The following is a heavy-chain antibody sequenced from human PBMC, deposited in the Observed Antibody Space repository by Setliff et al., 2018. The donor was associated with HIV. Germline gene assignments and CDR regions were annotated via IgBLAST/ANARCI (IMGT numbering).Heavy chain of an antibody. J-gene: IGHJ4*02. Sequence: PWGSLRLSCAASGFTFSNFAMSWVRQAPGKGLEWVSGISSSGGSTYYADSVKGRFTISRDNSKNTLYLQMNSLRAEDTAVYYCAKDLSGADFYHSSGYKYWGQGTLVTVSS. CDR3: AKDLSGADFYHSSGYKY. CDR1: GFTFSNFA. V-gene: IGHV3-23*01. D-gene: IGHD3-22*01. CDR2: ISSSGGST.